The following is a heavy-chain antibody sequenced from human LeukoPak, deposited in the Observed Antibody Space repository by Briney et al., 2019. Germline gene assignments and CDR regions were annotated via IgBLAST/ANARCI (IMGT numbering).Heavy chain of an antibody. CDR2: INAESGET. Sequence: GASVKVSCKASGYTFSGHYMHWIRQAPGQGLEWMGWINAESGETKYAQKFQGRVTMTRDTSISTAYMELSRLRSDDTAVYYCARGRWDQGYWGQGTLVTVSS. D-gene: IGHD1-26*01. J-gene: IGHJ4*02. CDR3: ARGRWDQGY. V-gene: IGHV1-2*02. CDR1: GYTFSGHY.